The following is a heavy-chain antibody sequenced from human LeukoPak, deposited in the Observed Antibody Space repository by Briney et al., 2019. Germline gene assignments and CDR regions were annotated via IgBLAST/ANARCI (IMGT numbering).Heavy chain of an antibody. D-gene: IGHD2-15*01. J-gene: IGHJ4*02. Sequence: GESLKISCKGSGYIFASYWISWVRQMPGKGLEWMGRIDPSDSYTDYSPSFQGHVTISADKSISTAYLQWSSLKASDTAIYYCARPDCSGGNCYLLSYWGQGSLVTVSS. CDR3: ARPDCSGGNCYLLSY. V-gene: IGHV5-10-1*01. CDR2: IDPSDSYT. CDR1: GYIFASYW.